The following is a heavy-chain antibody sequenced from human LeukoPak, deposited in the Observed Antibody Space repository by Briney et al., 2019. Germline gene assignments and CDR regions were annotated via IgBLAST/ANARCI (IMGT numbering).Heavy chain of an antibody. J-gene: IGHJ6*03. CDR2: IYYSGST. CDR1: GGSISSYY. Sequence: PSETLSLTCTVSGGSISSYYWSWIRQPPGKGLEWIGYIYYSGSTNYNPSLKSRVTISVDTSKNQFSLKLSSVTAADTAVYYCARTIYSSGWYRYYYYYMDVWGKGTTVTVSS. V-gene: IGHV4-59*01. CDR3: ARTIYSSGWYRYYYYYMDV. D-gene: IGHD6-19*01.